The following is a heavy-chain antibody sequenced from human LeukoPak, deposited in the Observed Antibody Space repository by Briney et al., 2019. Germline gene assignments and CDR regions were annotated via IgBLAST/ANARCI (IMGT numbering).Heavy chain of an antibody. J-gene: IGHJ5*02. CDR2: TYHSGNT. Sequence: SETLSLTCAVSGGSISSTNWWSWVRQPPGKGLEWIGETYHSGNTNYNPSLKSRVAISVDKSKNQFSLKLHSVTAADTAVYYCARGIVVGGIGWFDPWGQGTLVTVPS. D-gene: IGHD3-22*01. CDR1: GGSISSTNW. V-gene: IGHV4-4*02. CDR3: ARGIVVGGIGWFDP.